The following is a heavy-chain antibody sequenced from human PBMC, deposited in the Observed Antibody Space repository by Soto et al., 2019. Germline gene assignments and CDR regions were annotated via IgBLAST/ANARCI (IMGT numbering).Heavy chain of an antibody. CDR2: IYTSGGT. J-gene: IGHJ4*02. CDR1: GGSFSSYY. CDR3: ARDLRTSGESYFDY. Sequence: PSETLSLTCTVSGGSFSSYYWSWIRQPAGKGLQWIGRIYTSGGTNYNPSLKSRVTISVDTSKNQFSLKLSSVTAADTAVYYCARDLRTSGESYFDYWGQGTLVTVSS. D-gene: IGHD2-8*01. V-gene: IGHV4-4*07.